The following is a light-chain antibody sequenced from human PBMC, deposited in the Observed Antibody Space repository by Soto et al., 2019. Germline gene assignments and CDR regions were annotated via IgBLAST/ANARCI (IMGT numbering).Light chain of an antibody. CDR2: TNN. V-gene: IGLV1-44*01. CDR3: ASWDDSLNAWV. J-gene: IGLJ3*02. CDR1: SSNIGSNS. Sequence: QSVLTQPPSASGTPGQRVTISCSGSSSNIGSNSVNWYQQLPGTAPKLLIYTNNQRPSGVHDRFSGSKSGTSGSLAISGLQSEDEADYYCASWDDSLNAWVFGGGTKLTVL.